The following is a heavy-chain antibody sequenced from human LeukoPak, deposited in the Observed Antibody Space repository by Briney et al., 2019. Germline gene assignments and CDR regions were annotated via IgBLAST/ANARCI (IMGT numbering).Heavy chain of an antibody. D-gene: IGHD3-22*01. CDR2: ISSSGSTI. CDR1: GFTFSSYE. CDR3: ARIDYYDSSGSNEL. V-gene: IGHV3-48*03. J-gene: IGHJ4*02. Sequence: GGSLRLSCAASGFTFSSYEMNWVRQAPGKGLEWVSYISSSGSTIYYADSVKGRFTISRDNAKNSLYLQMNSLRAEDMAVYYCARIDYYDSSGSNELWGQGTLVTVSS.